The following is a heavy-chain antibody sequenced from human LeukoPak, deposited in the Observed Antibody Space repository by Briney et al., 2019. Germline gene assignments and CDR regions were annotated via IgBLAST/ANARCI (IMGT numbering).Heavy chain of an antibody. CDR1: GYTFTGYY. Sequence: ASVKVSCKASGYTFTGYYMHWVRQAPEQGLEWMGRINPNSGGTNYAQKFQGRVTMTRDTSISTAYMELSRLRSDDTAVYYCARGLELELRLYYFDYWGQGTLVTVSS. J-gene: IGHJ4*02. CDR3: ARGLELELRLYYFDY. D-gene: IGHD1-7*01. V-gene: IGHV1-2*06. CDR2: INPNSGGT.